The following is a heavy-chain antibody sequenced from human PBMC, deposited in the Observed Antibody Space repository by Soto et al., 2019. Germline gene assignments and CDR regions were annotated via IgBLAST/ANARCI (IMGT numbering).Heavy chain of an antibody. Sequence: QVHLVQSGAEVKKPGASVKVSCKGSGYGFTTYSITWVRQAPGQGLEWMAWISAHNGKTNYAQKLQGRVTVTRDTSTRTAYMELRIMGSDDTAVYYCARGRYGEYWGQGALVTVSS. D-gene: IGHD3-10*01. CDR3: ARGRYGEY. V-gene: IGHV1-18*01. CDR2: ISAHNGKT. J-gene: IGHJ4*02. CDR1: GYGFTTYS.